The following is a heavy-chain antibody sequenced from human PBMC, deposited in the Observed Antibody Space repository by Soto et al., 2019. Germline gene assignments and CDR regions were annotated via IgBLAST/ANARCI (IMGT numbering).Heavy chain of an antibody. J-gene: IGHJ5*02. CDR1: GGTFSSYA. D-gene: IGHD3-3*01. Sequence: SVKVSCKASGGTFSSYAISWVRQAPGQGLEWMGGIIPIFGTANYAQKFQGRVTITADESMSTAYMELSSLRSEDTAVYYCARDAQRSTIFGVVILNWFDPWGQGTLVTVSS. V-gene: IGHV1-69*13. CDR2: IIPIFGTA. CDR3: ARDAQRSTIFGVVILNWFDP.